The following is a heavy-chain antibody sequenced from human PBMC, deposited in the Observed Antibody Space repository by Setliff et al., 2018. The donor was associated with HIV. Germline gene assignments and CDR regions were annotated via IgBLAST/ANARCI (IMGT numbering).Heavy chain of an antibody. V-gene: IGHV3-30*01. J-gene: IGHJ3*02. CDR1: GFIFSSYA. CDR3: ARDLVWPYSSRWYDAFDI. CDR2: MSYDGNNK. D-gene: IGHD6-13*01. Sequence: GGSLRLSCAASGFIFSSYAMHWVRQAPGKGLEWVAVMSYDGNNKYYADSVKGRFTISRDNSKNTLFLQMNSLRPEDTAVYYCARDLVWPYSSRWYDAFDIWGQGTMVTVSS.